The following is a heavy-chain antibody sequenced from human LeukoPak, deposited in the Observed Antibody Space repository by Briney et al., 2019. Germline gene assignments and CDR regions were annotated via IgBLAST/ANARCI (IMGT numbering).Heavy chain of an antibody. CDR3: ARPRWDDYGDLYFDY. D-gene: IGHD4-17*01. J-gene: IGHJ4*02. V-gene: IGHV4-59*08. CDR1: GGSISSYY. CDR2: IYYSGST. Sequence: SETLSLTCTVSGGSISSYYWCWIRQPPGKGLEWVGYIYYSGSTNYNPSLKSRVTISVDTSKNQFSLKLSSVTAADTAVYYCARPRWDDYGDLYFDYWGQGTPVTVSS.